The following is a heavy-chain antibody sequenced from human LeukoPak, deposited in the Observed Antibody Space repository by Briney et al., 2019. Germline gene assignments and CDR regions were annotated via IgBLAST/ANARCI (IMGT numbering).Heavy chain of an antibody. CDR2: IYPGDSDT. CDR1: GYKLTNNW. Sequence: GESLKISCKISGYKLTNNWIGWVRQVPGKGLEWMGIIYPGDSDTRYSPSSQGQVTISADKSISTAYLQWSSLKASDTAMYYCARYHSGYDYAYFDYWGQGTLVTVSS. D-gene: IGHD5-12*01. V-gene: IGHV5-51*01. J-gene: IGHJ4*02. CDR3: ARYHSGYDYAYFDY.